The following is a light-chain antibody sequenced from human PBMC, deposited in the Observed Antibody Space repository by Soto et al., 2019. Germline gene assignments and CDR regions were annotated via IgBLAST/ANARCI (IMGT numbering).Light chain of an antibody. CDR3: AAWDYSLNAYV. V-gene: IGLV2-14*01. CDR2: EVS. Sequence: QSVLTQPASVSGSPGQSITISCTGTSSDVGGYNYVSWYQQHPGKAPKLMIYEVSNRPSGVSNRFSGSKSGNTASLTISGLQAEDEADYYCAAWDYSLNAYVFGIGTKLTVL. CDR1: SSDVGGYNY. J-gene: IGLJ1*01.